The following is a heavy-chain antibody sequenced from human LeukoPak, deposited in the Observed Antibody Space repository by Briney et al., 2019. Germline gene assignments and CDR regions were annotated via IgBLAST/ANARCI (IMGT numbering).Heavy chain of an antibody. J-gene: IGHJ4*02. V-gene: IGHV3-48*01. CDR2: ISSSSRTI. D-gene: IGHD3-22*01. CDR1: GFTFSSYS. Sequence: PGGSLRLSCAASGFTFSSYSMSWVRQAPGKGLEWVSYISSSSRTIYYADFVKGRFTISRDSSKNTLYLQMNSLRAEDTAVYYCATGRDRSQYWGQGTLVTVSS. CDR3: ATGRDRSQY.